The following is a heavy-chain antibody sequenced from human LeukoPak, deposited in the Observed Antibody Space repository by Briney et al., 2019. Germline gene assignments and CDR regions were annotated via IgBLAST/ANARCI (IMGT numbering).Heavy chain of an antibody. CDR2: ITGSGAST. V-gene: IGHV3-23*01. Sequence: HPGGSLRLSCAASGFTFSSYAMSWVRQAPGKGLEWVSSITGSGASTYYADSVKGRFTISRDNSKNTLYLQMNSLRAEDTAVYYCAKFGDITMVRGVIISWFDPWGQGTLVTVSS. J-gene: IGHJ5*02. D-gene: IGHD3-10*01. CDR3: AKFGDITMVRGVIISWFDP. CDR1: GFTFSSYA.